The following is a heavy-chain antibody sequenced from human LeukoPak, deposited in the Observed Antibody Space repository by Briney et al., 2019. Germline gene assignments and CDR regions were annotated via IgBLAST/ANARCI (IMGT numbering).Heavy chain of an antibody. CDR3: ARGRPFWSGYYYYYYYMDV. J-gene: IGHJ6*03. V-gene: IGHV1-8*03. D-gene: IGHD3-3*01. CDR1: GYTFTSYD. Sequence: SVKVSCKASGYTFTSYDINWVRQATGQGLEWMGWTNPNSGNTGYAQKFQGRVTITRNTSISTAYMELSSLRSEDTAVYYCARGRPFWSGYYYYYYYMDVWGKGTTVTVSS. CDR2: TNPNSGNT.